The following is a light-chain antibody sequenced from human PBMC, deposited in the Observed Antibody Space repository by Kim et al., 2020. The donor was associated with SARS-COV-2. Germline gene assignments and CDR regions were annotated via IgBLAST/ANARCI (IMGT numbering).Light chain of an antibody. J-gene: IGLJ2*01. CDR1: SANLGNNY. V-gene: IGLV1-51*01. Sequence: RRITNSCSGSSANLGNNYVSWHQQFPGKAPKLLIYDNNERPSGIPDRFSGSKSGTSATLGITGLQTGDEADYYCGTWDSSLSAVVFGGGTQLTVL. CDR3: GTWDSSLSAVV. CDR2: DNN.